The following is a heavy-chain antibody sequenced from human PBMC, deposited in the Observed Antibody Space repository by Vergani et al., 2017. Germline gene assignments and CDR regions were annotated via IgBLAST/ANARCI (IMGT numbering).Heavy chain of an antibody. CDR2: IPFDGSNQ. J-gene: IGHJ4*02. Sequence: QVQLVESGGGVVQRGGSLRLSCATSGFTLSNYDMQWIRQGPGKGLEFVAFIPFDGSNQYYADSVKGRFTLSRDFSKNTLYLQMNSLRTDDTATYYCAKHFRGWGIDYGGQGTQVIVSS. CDR1: GFTLSNYD. CDR3: AKHFRGWGIDY. V-gene: IGHV3-30*02. D-gene: IGHD3-16*01.